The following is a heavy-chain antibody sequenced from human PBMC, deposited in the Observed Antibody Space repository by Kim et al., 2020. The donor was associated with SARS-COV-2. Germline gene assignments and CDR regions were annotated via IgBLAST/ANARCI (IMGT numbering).Heavy chain of an antibody. CDR3: ARRAITMVRGVTFDY. V-gene: IGHV4-39*01. J-gene: IGHJ4*02. D-gene: IGHD3-10*01. Sequence: PSLKSRVPISVDTSKNQFSLKLSSVTAADTAVYYCARRAITMVRGVTFDYWGQGTLVTVSS.